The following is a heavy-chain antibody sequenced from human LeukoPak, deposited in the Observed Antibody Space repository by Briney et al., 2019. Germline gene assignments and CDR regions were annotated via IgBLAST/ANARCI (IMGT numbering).Heavy chain of an antibody. CDR2: ISGSGGST. J-gene: IGHJ4*02. CDR1: GFTFSSYA. CDR3: ANRFGDFWSGYYPFDY. Sequence: SGGSLRLSCAASGFTFSSYAMSWVRQAPGKGLEWVSAISGSGGSTYYADSVKGRFTISRDNSKNTLYLQMNSLRAEDTAVYYCANRFGDFWSGYYPFDYWGQGTLVTVSS. D-gene: IGHD3-3*01. V-gene: IGHV3-23*01.